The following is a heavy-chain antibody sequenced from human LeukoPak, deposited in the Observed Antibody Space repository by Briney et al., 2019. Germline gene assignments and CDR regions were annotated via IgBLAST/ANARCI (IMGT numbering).Heavy chain of an antibody. V-gene: IGHV1-8*02. CDR1: GGTFSSYD. D-gene: IGHD1-26*01. J-gene: IGHJ6*02. Sequence: GASVKVSCKASGGTFSSYDINWVRQATGQGLEWMGWMNPNSGNTGYAQKFQGRVTMTRNTSISTVYMELSSLRSEDTAVYYCARAPLGRPDYYGMDVWGQGTTVTVSS. CDR3: ARAPLGRPDYYGMDV. CDR2: MNPNSGNT.